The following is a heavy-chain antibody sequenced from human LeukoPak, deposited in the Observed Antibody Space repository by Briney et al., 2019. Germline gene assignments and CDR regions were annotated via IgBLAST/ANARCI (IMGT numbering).Heavy chain of an antibody. CDR3: AKDYDYGDLPPFNYFDY. V-gene: IGHV3-30*18. J-gene: IGHJ4*02. D-gene: IGHD4-17*01. CDR1: GFTFSSYG. CDR2: ISYDGSNK. Sequence: GGSLRLSCAASGFTFSSYGMHWVRQAPGKGLEWVAVISYDGSNKYYADSVKGRFTISRDNSKNTLYLQMNSLRAEDTAVYYCAKDYDYGDLPPFNYFDYWGQGTLVTVSS.